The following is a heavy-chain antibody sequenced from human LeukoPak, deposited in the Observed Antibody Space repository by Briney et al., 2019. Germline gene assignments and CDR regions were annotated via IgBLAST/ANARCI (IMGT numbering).Heavy chain of an antibody. V-gene: IGHV4-39*01. CDR1: GGSISSSSYY. CDR3: ARHGTGPSSGWVLDWFDP. CDR2: IYYSGST. D-gene: IGHD6-19*01. Sequence: SATLSLTCTVSGGSISSSSYYWGWIRQPPGKGLEWIGSIYYSGSTYYNPSLKSRVTISVDTSKNQFSLKLSSVTAADTAVSYCARHGTGPSSGWVLDWFDPWGQGTLVTVSS. J-gene: IGHJ5*02.